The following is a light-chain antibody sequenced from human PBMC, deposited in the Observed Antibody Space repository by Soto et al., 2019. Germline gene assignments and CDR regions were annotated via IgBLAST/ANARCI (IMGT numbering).Light chain of an antibody. V-gene: IGKV1-5*01. CDR2: DAS. CDR3: QQYNSYSGT. CDR1: QSISSW. J-gene: IGKJ1*01. Sequence: DIQMTQSPSTLSASVGDRVTITCRASQSISSWLAWYQQKPGKAPKLLIYDASNLESGVPSRFSGSGSGTEFTLTISSRQPDDFATYYFQQYNSYSGTFGQGTKGEIK.